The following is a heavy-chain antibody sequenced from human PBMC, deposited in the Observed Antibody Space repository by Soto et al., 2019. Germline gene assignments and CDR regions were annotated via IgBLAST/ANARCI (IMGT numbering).Heavy chain of an antibody. J-gene: IGHJ4*02. CDR3: AKEGGYSRSSTNFDY. Sequence: QVQLVESGGGVVQPGRSLRLSCAASGFTFSSYGMHWVRQAPGKGLEWVAVISYDGSNKLYADSVKGRFTISRDNSKNTLYLQMNSLSAEDTAVYYCAKEGGYSRSSTNFDYWGQGTLVTVSS. CDR2: ISYDGSNK. V-gene: IGHV3-30*18. CDR1: GFTFSSYG. D-gene: IGHD6-6*01.